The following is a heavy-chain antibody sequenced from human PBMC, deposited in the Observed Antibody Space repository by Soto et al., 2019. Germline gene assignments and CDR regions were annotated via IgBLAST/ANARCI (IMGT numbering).Heavy chain of an antibody. Sequence: GGSLRLSCAASGFTLSSTYLTWVRQAPGKGLEWVAILYTGTDTVYADSVKGRFTISRDSSKNTFYLQRNSLRAEDTAMYFCARSRYTGTYSGWFLDYWGQGSLVTVS. CDR3: ARSRYTGTYSGWFLDY. D-gene: IGHD1-26*01. V-gene: IGHV3-53*01. J-gene: IGHJ4*02. CDR2: LYTGTDT. CDR1: GFTLSSTY.